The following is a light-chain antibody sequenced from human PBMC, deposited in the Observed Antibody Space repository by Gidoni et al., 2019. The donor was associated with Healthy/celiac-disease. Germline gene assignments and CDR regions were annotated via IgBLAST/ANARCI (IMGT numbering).Light chain of an antibody. CDR2: GAS. CDR3: QQYNNWPPYT. V-gene: IGKV3-15*01. J-gene: IGKJ2*01. CDR1: QSVSSN. Sequence: EIVMTQSPATLSVSPGARATLSCRASQSVSSNVAWYQQKPGQAPRLLIYGASTRATGIPARFSGSGSGTEFTLTISSLQSEDFAVYYCQQYNNWPPYTFXQGTKLEIK.